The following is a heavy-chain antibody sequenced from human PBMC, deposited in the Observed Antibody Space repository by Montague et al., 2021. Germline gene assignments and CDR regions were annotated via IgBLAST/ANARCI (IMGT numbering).Heavy chain of an antibody. V-gene: IGHV4-39*01. J-gene: IGHJ3*02. CDR1: GVSISSSNYQ. Sequence: SETLSLTSTVSGVSISSSNYQWGWIRQPPGKGPEWIGSIYYSGTTYYNPSLRSRVTISVDTSENQFSLKLNPVTAADTAFYYCTRKGWFGDYGFDIWGQGAMVTVSS. CDR2: IYYSGTT. CDR3: TRKGWFGDYGFDI. D-gene: IGHD3-10*01.